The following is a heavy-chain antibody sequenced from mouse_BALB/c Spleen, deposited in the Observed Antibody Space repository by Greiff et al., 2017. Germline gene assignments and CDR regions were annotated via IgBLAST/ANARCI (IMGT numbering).Heavy chain of an antibody. Sequence: EVQLQQSGAELVKPGASVKLSCTASGFNIKDTYMHWVKQRPEQGLEWIGRIDPANGNTKYDPKFQGKATITADTSSNTAYLQLSSLTSEDTAVYYCAREGNYRYYAMDYWGQGTSVTVSS. CDR1: GFNIKDTY. CDR2: IDPANGNT. CDR3: AREGNYRYYAMDY. D-gene: IGHD2-1*01. J-gene: IGHJ4*01. V-gene: IGHV14-3*02.